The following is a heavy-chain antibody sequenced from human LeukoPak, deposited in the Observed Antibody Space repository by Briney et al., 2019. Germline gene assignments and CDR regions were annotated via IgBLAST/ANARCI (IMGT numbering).Heavy chain of an antibody. CDR2: IYYSGST. V-gene: IGHV4-39*07. CDR3: ARVFGFWSGYPRFDP. D-gene: IGHD3-3*01. CDR1: GGSISSSSYY. Sequence: SETLSLTCTVSGGSISSSSYYWGWIRQPPGKGLEWIGSIYYSGSTCYNPSLKSRVTISVDTSKNQFSLKLSSVTAADTAVYYCARVFGFWSGYPRFDPWGQGTLVTVSS. J-gene: IGHJ5*02.